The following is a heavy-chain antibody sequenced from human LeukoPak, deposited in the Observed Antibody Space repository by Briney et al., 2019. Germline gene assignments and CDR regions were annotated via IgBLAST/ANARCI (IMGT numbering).Heavy chain of an antibody. D-gene: IGHD6-19*01. CDR1: GFTFDTYA. Sequence: GGSLRLSCAASGFTFDTYAMNWVRQAPGKGLEWVSVISGSGGSTYYADSVKGRFTISRDNSRDTLYLQMSSLRAEDTALYYCAKDAMAVAGNVNWFDPWGQGTLVTVSS. CDR3: AKDAMAVAGNVNWFDP. V-gene: IGHV3-23*01. CDR2: ISGSGGST. J-gene: IGHJ5*02.